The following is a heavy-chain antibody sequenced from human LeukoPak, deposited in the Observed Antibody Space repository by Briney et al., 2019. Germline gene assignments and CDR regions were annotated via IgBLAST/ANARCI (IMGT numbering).Heavy chain of an antibody. J-gene: IGHJ3*02. CDR1: GFNFSSYA. Sequence: GGSLRLSCAASGFNFSSYAMHWVRQAPGEGLEWVALISYGGIDKSYADSVKGRFTISRDSSKRTLYLQMNRLRAEDTAMYYGARESWSDSVAFDIWGLGKMVIVSS. D-gene: IGHD3-3*01. CDR3: ARESWSDSVAFDI. V-gene: IGHV3-30*04. CDR2: ISYGGIDK.